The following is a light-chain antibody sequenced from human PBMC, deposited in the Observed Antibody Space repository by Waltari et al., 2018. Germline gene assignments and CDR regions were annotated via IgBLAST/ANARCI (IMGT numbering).Light chain of an antibody. Sequence: EIVMTQSPATLSVSPGERATLSCRASQSIRSNLACYQQKPGQAPRLLFYGASISATGIPSRFSGSGSGTEFTLTINSMQSEDFAVYYCQQYNNWPLLFGQGTKVEIK. CDR3: QQYNNWPLL. V-gene: IGKV3-15*01. J-gene: IGKJ1*01. CDR2: GAS. CDR1: QSIRSN.